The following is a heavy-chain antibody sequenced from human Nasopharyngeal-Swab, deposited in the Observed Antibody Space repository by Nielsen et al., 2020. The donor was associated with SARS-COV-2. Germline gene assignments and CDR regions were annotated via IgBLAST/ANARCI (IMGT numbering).Heavy chain of an antibody. J-gene: IGHJ5*02. CDR3: AKADTAMVGYNWFDP. D-gene: IGHD5-18*01. CDR2: ISGSGGST. Sequence: GGSLRLSCAASGFTFSSYAMSWVRQAPGKGLEWVSAISGSGGSTYYADSVKGRFTISRDISKNTLYLQMNSLRAEDTAVYYCAKADTAMVGYNWFDPWGQGTLVTVSS. CDR1: GFTFSSYA. V-gene: IGHV3-23*01.